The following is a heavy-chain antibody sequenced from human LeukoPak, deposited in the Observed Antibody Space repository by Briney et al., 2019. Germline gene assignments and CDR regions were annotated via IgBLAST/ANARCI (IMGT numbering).Heavy chain of an antibody. J-gene: IGHJ4*02. Sequence: ASVKVSCKASGYTFTSYGISWVRQGPGQGLEWMGWISAYNGNTNYAQKLQGRVTMTTDTSTSTAYMELRSLRSDDTAVYYCARGPRGENYDSSLYYWGQGTLVTVSS. CDR1: GYTFTSYG. V-gene: IGHV1-18*01. CDR2: ISAYNGNT. D-gene: IGHD3-22*01. CDR3: ARGPRGENYDSSLYY.